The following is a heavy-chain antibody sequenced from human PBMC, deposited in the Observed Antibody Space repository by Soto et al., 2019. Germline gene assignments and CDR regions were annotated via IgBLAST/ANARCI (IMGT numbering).Heavy chain of an antibody. Sequence: GGSVRLSCAASGFTLSNFWMHWVRQVPGKGLVWVSRINDDGSRTKYADSVEGRLTISRDTAKNTLYLQMDSLRVEDTAVYYCVRDHHDYDFWSGNPRGYFDLWGRGTLVTVSS. V-gene: IGHV3-74*01. CDR1: GFTLSNFW. CDR2: INDDGSRT. D-gene: IGHD3-3*01. CDR3: VRDHHDYDFWSGNPRGYFDL. J-gene: IGHJ2*01.